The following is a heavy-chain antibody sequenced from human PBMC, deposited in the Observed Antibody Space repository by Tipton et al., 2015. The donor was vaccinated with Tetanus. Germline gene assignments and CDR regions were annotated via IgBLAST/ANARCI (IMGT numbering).Heavy chain of an antibody. D-gene: IGHD5-18*01. CDR3: ARLYSYGSLYWFDP. CDR1: GGSLSSNY. Sequence: GLVKPSETLSLTCTVSGGSLSSNYWTWIRQPAGKGLEWIGRIDASGSTDYNPSLKSRVTMSVDTSENQFSLKLSSVIAADTAIYYCARLYSYGSLYWFDPWGQGTLVTVSS. V-gene: IGHV4-4*07. CDR2: IDASGST. J-gene: IGHJ5*02.